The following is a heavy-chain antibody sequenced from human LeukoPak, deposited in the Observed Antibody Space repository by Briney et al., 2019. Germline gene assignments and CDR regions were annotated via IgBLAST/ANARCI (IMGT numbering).Heavy chain of an antibody. V-gene: IGHV3-43*01. D-gene: IGHD3-10*01. CDR3: AKDLHYGSADY. Sequence: GGSLRLSCAASGFTFDDYTMHWVRQSPGKGLEWVSLITWDDTTTYYADSVKGRFTISRDNAKNALYLQMNSLRAEDTAVYYCAKDLHYGSADYWGQGTLVTVSS. J-gene: IGHJ4*02. CDR1: GFTFDDYT. CDR2: ITWDDTTT.